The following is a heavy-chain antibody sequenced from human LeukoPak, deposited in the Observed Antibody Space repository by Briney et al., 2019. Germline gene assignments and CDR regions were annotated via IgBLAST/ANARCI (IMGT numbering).Heavy chain of an antibody. J-gene: IGHJ2*01. Sequence: PGGSLRLSCAASGFTFSSYAMHWVRQAPGKGLEWVAVISYDGSNKYYADSVKGRFTISRDNSKNTLYLQMNSLRAEDTAVYYCARDSEQWLVRRFGYFDLWGRGTLVTVSS. CDR1: GFTFSSYA. D-gene: IGHD6-19*01. CDR2: ISYDGSNK. V-gene: IGHV3-30-3*01. CDR3: ARDSEQWLVRRFGYFDL.